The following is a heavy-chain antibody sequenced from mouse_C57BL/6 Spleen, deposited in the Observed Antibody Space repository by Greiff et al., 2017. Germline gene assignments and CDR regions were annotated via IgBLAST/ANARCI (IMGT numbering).Heavy chain of an antibody. Sequence: VKLMESGAELVKPGASVKISCKASGYAFSSYWMNWVKQRPGKGLEWIGQIYPGDGDTNYNGKFKGKATLTANKSSSTAYMQLSSLTSEDSAVYFCARWGLRQDYAMDYWGQGTSVTVSS. CDR1: GYAFSSYW. CDR2: IYPGDGDT. CDR3: ARWGLRQDYAMDY. J-gene: IGHJ4*01. D-gene: IGHD2-4*01. V-gene: IGHV1-80*01.